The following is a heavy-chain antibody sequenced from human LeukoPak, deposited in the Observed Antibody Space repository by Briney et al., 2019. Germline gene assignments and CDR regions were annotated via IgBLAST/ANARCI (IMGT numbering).Heavy chain of an antibody. CDR2: INHSGST. CDR3: VRVPAMDGNYYYYYGMDV. Sequence: SETLSLTCAVYGGSFSGYWWCWIRQPPRKGLEWIGEINHSGSTNYNPSLKSRVTISVDTSKNQFSLNLSSVTAADTAVYYCVRVPAMDGNYYYYYGMDVWGQGTTVTVSS. CDR1: GGSFSGYW. V-gene: IGHV4-34*01. J-gene: IGHJ6*02. D-gene: IGHD5-18*01.